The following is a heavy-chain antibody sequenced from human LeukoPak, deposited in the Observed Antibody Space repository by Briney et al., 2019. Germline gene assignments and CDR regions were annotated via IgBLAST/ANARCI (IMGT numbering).Heavy chain of an antibody. Sequence: GTSLRLSCAASGFTFSSYAMSWVRQAPGKGLEWVSAISGSGGSTYYADSVKGRFTISRDNSKNTLYLQMNSLRAEDTAVYYCAKGMRGYSYGYSDYWGQGTLVTVSS. V-gene: IGHV3-23*01. CDR2: ISGSGGST. CDR3: AKGMRGYSYGYSDY. CDR1: GFTFSSYA. J-gene: IGHJ4*02. D-gene: IGHD5-18*01.